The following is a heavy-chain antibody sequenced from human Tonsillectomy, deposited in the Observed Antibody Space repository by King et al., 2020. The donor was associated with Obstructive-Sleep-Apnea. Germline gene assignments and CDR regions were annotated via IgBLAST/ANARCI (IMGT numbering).Heavy chain of an antibody. CDR2: IWYDGSNK. V-gene: IGHV3-33*06. CDR3: AKDWNYLPDY. Sequence: VQLVESGGGVVQPGRSMRXSXAXSGXIXSNXGMHWVRQAPGKGLEWVAHIWYDGSNKYYIESVRGRFTISRDNSKNTLYLQMNSLRAEDTAVYYCAKDWNYLPDYWGQXTLVTXS. D-gene: IGHD1-7*01. CDR1: GXIXSNXG. J-gene: IGHJ4*02.